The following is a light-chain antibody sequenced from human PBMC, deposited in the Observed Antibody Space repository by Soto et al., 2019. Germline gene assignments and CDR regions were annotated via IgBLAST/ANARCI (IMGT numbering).Light chain of an antibody. CDR3: QRYGSSPRWT. CDR1: QSVSSSY. Sequence: EIVLTQSPGTLSLSPGERATLSCRASQSVSSSYLAWYQQKPGQAPRLLIYGASSRATGITDRFSGSGSGTDFTLTISRLEPEDFAVYYCQRYGSSPRWTFGQGTKVEIK. CDR2: GAS. V-gene: IGKV3-20*01. J-gene: IGKJ1*01.